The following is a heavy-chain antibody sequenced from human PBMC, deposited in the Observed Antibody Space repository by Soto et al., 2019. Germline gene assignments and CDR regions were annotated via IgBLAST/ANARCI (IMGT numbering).Heavy chain of an antibody. D-gene: IGHD3-16*01. V-gene: IGHV3-53*01. Sequence: GGSLRLSCAASGFTVSNNYMTWVRQAPGKGLEWVSVLYIGGRTYYADSVKGRFTISRDNSKNTLYLQMHSLSAEDTAMYYCARARGGGGITYNYYFDYWGQVPQVTFSS. J-gene: IGHJ4*01. CDR3: ARARGGGGITYNYYFDY. CDR2: LYIGGRT. CDR1: GFTVSNNY.